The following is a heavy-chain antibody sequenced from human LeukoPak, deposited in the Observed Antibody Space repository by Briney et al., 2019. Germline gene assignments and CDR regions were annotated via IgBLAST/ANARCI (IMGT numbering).Heavy chain of an antibody. J-gene: IGHJ3*02. Sequence: SETLSLTCTVSGVSISSYYWSWLRQPAGKGLEWIGRIYTSGSTNYNPSLKSRVTMSVDTSKNQFSLKLSSVTAADTAVYYCARDLSLTMIVVGDAFDIWGQGTMVTVSS. D-gene: IGHD3-22*01. CDR2: IYTSGST. V-gene: IGHV4-4*07. CDR1: GVSISSYY. CDR3: ARDLSLTMIVVGDAFDI.